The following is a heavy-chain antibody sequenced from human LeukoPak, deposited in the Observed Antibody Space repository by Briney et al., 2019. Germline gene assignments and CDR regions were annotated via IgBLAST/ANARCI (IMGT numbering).Heavy chain of an antibody. J-gene: IGHJ6*03. CDR1: GYSISSAYY. V-gene: IGHV4-38-2*02. CDR2: IYHRGST. D-gene: IGHD3-22*01. CDR3: ARRHDSSGWEYYYDYYYMDV. Sequence: SETLSLTCTVSGYSISSAYYWGCIRQPPGKGLGWIGSIYHRGSTYYTPSLKSRVTISVDTSKTQFSLKLSSVTAADTAVYCCARRHDSSGWEYYYDYYYMDVWGKGTTVTVSS.